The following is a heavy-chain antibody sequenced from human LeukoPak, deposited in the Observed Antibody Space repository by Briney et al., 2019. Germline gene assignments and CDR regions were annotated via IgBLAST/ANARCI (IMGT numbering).Heavy chain of an antibody. CDR2: INSGGSST. Sequence: GGSLRLSCAASGFIFSSYWMHWVRQAPGKGLVWVSRINSGGSSTSYADSVKGRFTVSRDNAKNTLYLQMNSLRAEDTAVYYCARDINYYDSSGYYKDYWGQGTLVTVSS. D-gene: IGHD3-22*01. V-gene: IGHV3-74*01. CDR1: GFIFSSYW. CDR3: ARDINYYDSSGYYKDY. J-gene: IGHJ4*02.